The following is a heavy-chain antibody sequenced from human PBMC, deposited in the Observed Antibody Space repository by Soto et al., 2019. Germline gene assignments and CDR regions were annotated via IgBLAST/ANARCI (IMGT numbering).Heavy chain of an antibody. CDR1: GFIVSSYA. CDR3: ARDLHMAVAGTLGY. V-gene: IGHV3-23*01. D-gene: IGHD6-19*01. J-gene: IGHJ4*02. Sequence: GGSLRLSCAASGFIVSSYAMSWVRQAPGKGLEWVSTLTGGSDVTNYADSVKGRYTISRDNSKNTLYLQINSLRPEDTAVYYCARDLHMAVAGTLGYWGQGALVTVSS. CDR2: LTGGSDVT.